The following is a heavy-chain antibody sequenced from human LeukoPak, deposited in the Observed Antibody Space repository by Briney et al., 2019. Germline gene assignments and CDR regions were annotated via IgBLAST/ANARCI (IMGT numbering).Heavy chain of an antibody. CDR1: GFTFSTYG. Sequence: GGSLRLSCAASGFTFSTYGIHWVRQAPGKGLEWVAFIRYDGTNKWYADSVKGRFTISRDNSKNMLYLQMNSLRAEDTAVYHCAKDRDYGDYPSAYYYYMDVWGKGTTVTVS. J-gene: IGHJ6*03. CDR3: AKDRDYGDYPSAYYYYMDV. CDR2: IRYDGTNK. V-gene: IGHV3-30*02. D-gene: IGHD4-17*01.